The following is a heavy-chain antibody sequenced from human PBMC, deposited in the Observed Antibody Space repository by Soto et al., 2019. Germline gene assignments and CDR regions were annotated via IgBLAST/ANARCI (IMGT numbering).Heavy chain of an antibody. J-gene: IGHJ3*02. CDR1: GYSFTSYW. V-gene: IGHV5-51*01. CDR3: ARRGYCSGGSCFDDAFDI. Sequence: GESLKISCKGSGYSFTSYWIGWVRRMPGKGLEWMGIIYPGDSDTRYSPSFQGQVTISADKSISTAYLQWSSLKASDTAMYYCARRGYCSGGSCFDDAFDIWGQGTMVTVSS. CDR2: IYPGDSDT. D-gene: IGHD2-15*01.